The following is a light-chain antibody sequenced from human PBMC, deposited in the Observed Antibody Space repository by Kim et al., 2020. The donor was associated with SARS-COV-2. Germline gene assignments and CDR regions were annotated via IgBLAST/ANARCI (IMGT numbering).Light chain of an antibody. CDR2: WAS. J-gene: IGKJ1*01. CDR3: QQYFDTPWT. CDR1: QSLLSTSTNKNF. Sequence: DIVMTQSPDSLTVSLGERATINCKSDQSLLSTSTNKNFLAWYQQKPGQPPKLLIYWASTRESGVPDRFRGSESGTDFTLTISSLQAEDVAVYYCQQYFDTPWTFGQGTKVDIK. V-gene: IGKV4-1*01.